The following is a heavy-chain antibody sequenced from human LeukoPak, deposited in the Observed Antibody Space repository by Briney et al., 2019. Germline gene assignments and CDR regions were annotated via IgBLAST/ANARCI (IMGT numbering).Heavy chain of an antibody. V-gene: IGHV3-30*03. CDR3: APGDYGPDYYYGMDV. CDR2: ISYDGSNK. D-gene: IGHD4-17*01. J-gene: IGHJ6*02. CDR1: AFTSSSYG. Sequence: GGSLRLCCAASAFTSSSYGMHWDRQAPGKGLEWVAVISYDGSNKYYADSVKGRFTISRDNSKKTPYLQMNSLRVQDTVVYYCAPGDYGPDYYYGMDVWGQGTTVTVSS.